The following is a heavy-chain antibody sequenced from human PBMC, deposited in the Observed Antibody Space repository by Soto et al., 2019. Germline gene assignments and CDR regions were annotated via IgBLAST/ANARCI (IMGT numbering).Heavy chain of an antibody. CDR2: VYHSGIT. Sequence: SETLSLTCAFSGNSISSGYFWGWIRQPPGKGLEWIGTVYHSGITYYNPALKSRVTISVDTSKNLFSLKLRSVTAADTAVYYCARDSSGYNWFDPWGQGTLVT. CDR3: ARDSSGYNWFDP. CDR1: GNSISSGYF. D-gene: IGHD3-22*01. J-gene: IGHJ5*02. V-gene: IGHV4-38-2*02.